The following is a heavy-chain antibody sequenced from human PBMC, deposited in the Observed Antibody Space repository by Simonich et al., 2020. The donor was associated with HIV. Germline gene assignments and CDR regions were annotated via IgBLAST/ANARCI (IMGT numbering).Heavy chain of an antibody. Sequence: EVQLVQSGAAVKKPGESLKISCKGSGYNFPNYGIGWVRQMPGKGLEWVGFIYPVDSDTTDSPSFQGQVTISADKSISTAYRQWSSLKASDTAMYYCVRRMAGTDAFDIWGQGTMVTVSS. CDR2: IYPVDSDT. J-gene: IGHJ3*02. D-gene: IGHD6-19*01. CDR1: GYNFPNYG. V-gene: IGHV5-51*03. CDR3: VRRMAGTDAFDI.